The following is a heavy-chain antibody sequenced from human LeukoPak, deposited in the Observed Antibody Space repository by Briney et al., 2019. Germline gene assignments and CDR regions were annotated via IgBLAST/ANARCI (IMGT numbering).Heavy chain of an antibody. CDR2: IKQEGSEK. Sequence: GGSLRLSCAASGFTFSSYWMSLVREAPGEGRECGANIKQEGSEKYSVDSVKGRFTISSDNAKTPLYLQMNSLRAEDTAVYYCASRPEKYSYGPNWFDPWGQGTLVTVSS. CDR3: ASRPEKYSYGPNWFDP. J-gene: IGHJ5*02. V-gene: IGHV3-7*01. D-gene: IGHD5-18*01. CDR1: GFTFSSYW.